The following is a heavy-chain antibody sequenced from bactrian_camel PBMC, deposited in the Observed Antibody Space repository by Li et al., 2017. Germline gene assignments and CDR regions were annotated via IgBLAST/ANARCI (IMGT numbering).Heavy chain of an antibody. D-gene: IGHD2*01. Sequence: QVQLVESGGGLVQPGGSLRLSCEISLYIYSSYCMGWFRQPTGKDYEGVASLDPFHGATNYADFVKGRFTISRDSAKKTLYLRMNRLNTEDTGRYYCAASTLPCHSGFFGQMIDRGYWAQGTQVTVS. CDR1: LYIYSSYC. CDR3: AASTLPCHSGFFGQMIDRGY. J-gene: IGHJ6*01. V-gene: IGHV3S1*01. CDR2: LDPFHGAT.